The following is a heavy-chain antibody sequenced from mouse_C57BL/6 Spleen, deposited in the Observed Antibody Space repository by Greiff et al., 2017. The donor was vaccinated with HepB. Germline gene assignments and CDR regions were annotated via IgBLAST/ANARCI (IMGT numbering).Heavy chain of an antibody. CDR2: INPNNGGT. CDR1: GYTFTDYN. Sequence: VQLQQSGPELVKPGASVKMSCKASGYTFTDYNMHWVKQSHGKSLEWIGYINPNNGGTSYNQKFKGKATLTVNKSSSTAYMELRSLTSEDSAVYYCAREETAQALPFAYWGQGTLVTVSA. V-gene: IGHV1-22*01. D-gene: IGHD3-2*02. CDR3: AREETAQALPFAY. J-gene: IGHJ3*01.